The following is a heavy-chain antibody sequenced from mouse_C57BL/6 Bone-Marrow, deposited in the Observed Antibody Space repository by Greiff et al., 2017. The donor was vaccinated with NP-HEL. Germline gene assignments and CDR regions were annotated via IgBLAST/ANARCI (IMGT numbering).Heavy chain of an antibody. CDR1: GYTFTDYY. D-gene: IGHD2-4*01. CDR2: IYPGSGNT. CDR3: ARRFRNDCPYYYAMDY. J-gene: IGHJ4*01. Sequence: QVQLKQSGAELVRPGASVKLSCKASGYTFTDYYINWVKQRPGQGLEWIARIYPGSGNTYYNEKFKGKATLTAEKSSSTAYMQLRSLTSADSAVYFCARRFRNDCPYYYAMDYWGQGTSVTVSS. V-gene: IGHV1-76*01.